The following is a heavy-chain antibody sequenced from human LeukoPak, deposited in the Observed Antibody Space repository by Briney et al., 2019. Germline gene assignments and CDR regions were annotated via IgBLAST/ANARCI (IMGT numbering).Heavy chain of an antibody. V-gene: IGHV3-23*01. J-gene: IGHJ4*02. CDR2: ISGGGGGT. Sequence: GGSLRLSCAASEFTFSSYGMTWVRQAPGKGLEWVSPISGGGGGTYYADPVKGRFTISRDNSKNTLYLQMNSLSAEDTAIYYCAKIVRSNSGWPLDYWGQGTLVTVSS. CDR3: AKIVRSNSGWPLDY. D-gene: IGHD6-19*01. CDR1: EFTFSSYG.